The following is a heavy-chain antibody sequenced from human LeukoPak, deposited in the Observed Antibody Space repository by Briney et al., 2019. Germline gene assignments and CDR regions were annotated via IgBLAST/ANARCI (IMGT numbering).Heavy chain of an antibody. J-gene: IGHJ3*02. V-gene: IGHV1-24*01. CDR3: ATDRPAYDYVWGSFNDAFDI. CDR1: GYTLTELS. CDR2: FDPEDGET. Sequence: GASVKASCKVSGYTLTELSMHWVRQAPGKGLEWMGGFDPEDGETIYAQKFQGRVTMTEDTSTDTAYMELSSLRSEDTAVYYCATDRPAYDYVWGSFNDAFDIWGQGTMVTVSS. D-gene: IGHD3-16*01.